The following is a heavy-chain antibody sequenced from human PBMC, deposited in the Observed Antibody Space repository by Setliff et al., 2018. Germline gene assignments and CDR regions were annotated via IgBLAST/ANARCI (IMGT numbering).Heavy chain of an antibody. Sequence: RASVKVSCKASGYIFNTFGISWVRRAPGQGLEWIGWISPYNGDTKYAQKLQDRVTMTIDTSTSTAYVEVRSLRSDDTALYYCARCLPFLSGYERGAFDYWGQGTLVTVSS. J-gene: IGHJ4*02. D-gene: IGHD5-12*01. CDR1: GYIFNTFG. V-gene: IGHV1-18*01. CDR3: ARCLPFLSGYERGAFDY. CDR2: ISPYNGDT.